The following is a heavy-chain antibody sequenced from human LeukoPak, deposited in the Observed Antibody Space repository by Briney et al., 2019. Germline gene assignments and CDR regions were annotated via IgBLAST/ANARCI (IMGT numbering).Heavy chain of an antibody. V-gene: IGHV3-7*01. J-gene: IGHJ6*02. Sequence: QPGGSLRLSCSVSGLTFSNYWMGWVRQAPGKGLEWVANINEAGSETYYVDSVKGRFTISRDNAKNSLYLQMNTLTAEDTAVYYCAREYIAAAGTLYYYGMDVWGQGTTVTVSS. D-gene: IGHD6-13*01. CDR3: AREYIAAAGTLYYYGMDV. CDR1: GLTFSNYW. CDR2: INEAGSET.